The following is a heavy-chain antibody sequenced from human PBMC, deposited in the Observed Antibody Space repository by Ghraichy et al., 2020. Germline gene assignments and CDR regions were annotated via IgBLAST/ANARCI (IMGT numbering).Heavy chain of an antibody. Sequence: GGSLRLSCVASGFTFSSYAMSWVRQAPGKGLEWVSVISSSGGSTYYADSVKGRFTISRDNSKNTLYLQMNSLRAEDTAVYYCAKGPGSRGWSSRLFDCWGQGTRVPSSP. CDR2: ISSSGGST. V-gene: IGHV3-23*01. CDR3: AKGPGSRGWSSRLFDC. J-gene: IGHJ4*02. D-gene: IGHD3-3*01. CDR1: GFTFSSYA.